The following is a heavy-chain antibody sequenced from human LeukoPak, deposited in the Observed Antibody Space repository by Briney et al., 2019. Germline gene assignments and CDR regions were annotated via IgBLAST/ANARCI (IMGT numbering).Heavy chain of an antibody. D-gene: IGHD2-2*01. CDR1: GYMSTNYY. V-gene: IGHV1-46*01. CDR3: ASEGRYCSNTHCYGSPY. CDR2: VDPTGVTT. Sequence: ASVKVSCKASGYMSTNYYIHWARQAPGQGLDYMGRVDPTGVTTTYPQKFQGRVTMTRDTSTGTVYMELRSLTSEDTAVYFCASEGRYCSNTHCYGSPYWGQGTLATVSS. J-gene: IGHJ4*02.